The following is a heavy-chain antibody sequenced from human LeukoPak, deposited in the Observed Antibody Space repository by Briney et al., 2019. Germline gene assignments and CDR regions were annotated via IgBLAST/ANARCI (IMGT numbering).Heavy chain of an antibody. CDR1: GGSFSAYF. J-gene: IGHJ6*02. D-gene: IGHD6-13*01. CDR3: ARGSDIAAAVPTYYYYGMDV. CDR2: INHSGST. Sequence: SETLSLTCAVYGGSFSAYFWSWIRQPPGKGLEWIGEINHSGSTNYNPSLKSRVTISVDTSKNQFSLKLSSVTAADTAVYYCARGSDIAAAVPTYYYYGMDVWGQGTTVTVSS. V-gene: IGHV4-34*01.